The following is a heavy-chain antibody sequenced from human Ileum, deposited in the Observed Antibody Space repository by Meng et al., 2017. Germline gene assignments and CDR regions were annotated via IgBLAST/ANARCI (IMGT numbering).Heavy chain of an antibody. Sequence: ASVKVSCKTSGYTFTDYYIHWVRQPPGQGLAWVGRINPDSGGTNYAQKFQGRVTMTRDTSMSTAYMDLSRLTSVDAAVYYFATMNRSNLFSYFYGMDVWGQGTPVTVSS. V-gene: IGHV1-2*06. CDR3: ATMNRSNLFSYFYGMDV. D-gene: IGHD1-26*01. CDR2: INPDSGGT. CDR1: GYTFTDYY. J-gene: IGHJ6*02.